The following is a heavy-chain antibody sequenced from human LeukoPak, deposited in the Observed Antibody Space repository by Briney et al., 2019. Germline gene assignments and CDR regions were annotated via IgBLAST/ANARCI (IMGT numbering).Heavy chain of an antibody. CDR2: IYYSGNT. D-gene: IGHD3-22*01. V-gene: IGHV4-39*01. CDR1: GGSFRNSTYY. Sequence: SETLSLTCTVSGGSFRNSTYYWGWIRQPPGKGLEWIGSIYYSGNTYYNQSLKSRVTISVDTSKNQFSLKLTSVTAADTAVYYCARHYYDSSGYYPWYFDYWGQGTLVTVSS. J-gene: IGHJ4*02. CDR3: ARHYYDSSGYYPWYFDY.